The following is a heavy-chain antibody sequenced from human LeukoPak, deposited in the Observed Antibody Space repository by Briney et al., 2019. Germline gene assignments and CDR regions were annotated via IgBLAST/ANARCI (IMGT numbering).Heavy chain of an antibody. CDR1: GFTFDYYT. CDR2: ISMDGVNT. Sequence: GGSLRLSCAASGFTFDYYTMYWVRQGPEKGLEWVSLISMDGVNTFYADSVKGRFTISRDNSKNTLYLQMNSLRAEDTAVYYCAKSGLNRFDYWGQGTLVTVSS. J-gene: IGHJ4*02. V-gene: IGHV3-43*01. CDR3: AKSGLNRFDY. D-gene: IGHD2-15*01.